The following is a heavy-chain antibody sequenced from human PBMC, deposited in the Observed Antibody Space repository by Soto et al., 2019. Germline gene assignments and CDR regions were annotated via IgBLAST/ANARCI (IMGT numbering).Heavy chain of an antibody. J-gene: IGHJ4*02. CDR3: ARSGSGYSGYFFDY. D-gene: IGHD5-12*01. V-gene: IGHV3-7*03. CDR2: IKQDGSEK. CDR1: GFTFSSYW. Sequence: PGGSLRLSCAASGFTFSSYWMSWVRQAPGKGLERVANIKQDGSEKYYVDSVKGRFTISRDNAKNSLYLQMNSLRAEDAAVYYCARSGSGYSGYFFDYWGQGTLVTVSS.